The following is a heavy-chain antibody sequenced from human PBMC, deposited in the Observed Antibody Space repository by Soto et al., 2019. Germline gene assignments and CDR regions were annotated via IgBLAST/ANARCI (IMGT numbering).Heavy chain of an antibody. CDR1: GFTFSSYG. V-gene: IGHV3-33*01. D-gene: IGHD3-22*01. J-gene: IGHJ6*02. CDR2: IWYDGSNK. Sequence: PGGSLRLSCAASGFTFSSYGMHWVRQAPGKGLEWVAVIWYDGSNKYYADSVKGRFTISRDNSKNTLYLQMNSLRAEDTAVYYCARAFYDTNYYYGMDVWGQGTTVTVSS. CDR3: ARAFYDTNYYYGMDV.